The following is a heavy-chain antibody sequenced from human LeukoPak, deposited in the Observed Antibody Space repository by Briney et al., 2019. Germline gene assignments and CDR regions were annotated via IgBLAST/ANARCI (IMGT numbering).Heavy chain of an antibody. CDR2: IYYSGST. D-gene: IGHD3-22*01. J-gene: IGHJ4*02. V-gene: IGHV4-59*01. CDR1: GGSISSYY. Sequence: SETPSLTCTVSGGSISSYYWSWIRQPPGKGLEWIGYIYYSGSTNYNPSLKSRVTISVDTSKNQFSLKLSSVTAADTAVYYCARSTGYYYDSSGYVYWGQGTLVTVSS. CDR3: ARSTGYYYDSSGYVY.